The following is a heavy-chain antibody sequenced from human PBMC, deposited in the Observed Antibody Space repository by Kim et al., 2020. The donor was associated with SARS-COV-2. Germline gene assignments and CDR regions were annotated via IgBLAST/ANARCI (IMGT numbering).Heavy chain of an antibody. V-gene: IGHV3-9*01. D-gene: IGHD2-21*01. J-gene: IGHJ6*03. CDR1: GFTFDDYA. Sequence: GGSLRLSCAASGFTFDDYAMHWVRQAPGKGLEWVSGISWNSGSIGYADSVKGRFTISRDNAKNSLYLQMNSLRAEDTALYYCAKDYSSYYYYYMDVWGKGTTVTVSS. CDR2: ISWNSGSI. CDR3: AKDYSSYYYYYMDV.